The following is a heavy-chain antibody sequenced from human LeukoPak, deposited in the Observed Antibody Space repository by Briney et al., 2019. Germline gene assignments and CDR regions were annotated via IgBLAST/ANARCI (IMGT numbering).Heavy chain of an antibody. J-gene: IGHJ3*02. D-gene: IGHD3-22*01. CDR1: GFTFSDYY. Sequence: PGGSLRLSCAASGFTFSDYYMSWIRQAPGKGLEWVSYISSSGSTIYYADSVKGRFTISRDNSKNTLYLKMNSLRAEDTAVYYCAKSYDSSYDAFDIWGQGTMVTVSS. V-gene: IGHV3-11*01. CDR3: AKSYDSSYDAFDI. CDR2: ISSSGSTI.